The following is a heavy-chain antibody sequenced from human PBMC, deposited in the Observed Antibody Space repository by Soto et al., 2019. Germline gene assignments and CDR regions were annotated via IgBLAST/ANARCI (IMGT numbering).Heavy chain of an antibody. D-gene: IGHD1-1*01. CDR2: IIPILGKT. J-gene: IGHJ4*02. CDR1: RDTFNSYA. CDR3: AAGGKNGYIK. V-gene: IGHV1-69*01. Sequence: QVQLVQSGAEVRMPGSSVKVSCKASRDTFNSYAITWVRQAPGQGLEWVGGIIPILGKTKYAQKFQGRVTMTADESTSTVYMELSSLSSEDRAVYYCAAGGKNGYIKWGQGTQVTVSS.